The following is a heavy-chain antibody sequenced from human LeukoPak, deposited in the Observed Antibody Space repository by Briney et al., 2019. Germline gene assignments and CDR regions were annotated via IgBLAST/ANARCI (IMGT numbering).Heavy chain of an antibody. Sequence: PGGSLRLSCAASGFTFSSYAMHWVRQAPGKGLEWVAVISYGGSNKYYADSVKGRFTISRDNSKTTLYLQMNSLRAEDTAVYYCARPKIAARHYCMDVWGQGTTVTVSS. V-gene: IGHV3-30-3*01. CDR3: ARPKIAARHYCMDV. J-gene: IGHJ6*02. CDR1: GFTFSSYA. CDR2: ISYGGSNK. D-gene: IGHD6-6*01.